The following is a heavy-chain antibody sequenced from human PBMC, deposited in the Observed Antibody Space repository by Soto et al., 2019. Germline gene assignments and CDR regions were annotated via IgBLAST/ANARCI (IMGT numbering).Heavy chain of an antibody. V-gene: IGHV3-48*04. CDR2: ISGGGGTM. Sequence: EVQLVESGGGLVQSGGSLRLTCAASGFTFNKYTMNWVRQAPGKGLEWLSYISGGGGTMFYADSVKGRVTISRDNAKNSLYLQMDSLRAEDTALYYCARDKSGSYSIDYWGQGTLVTVSS. CDR3: ARDKSGSYSIDY. D-gene: IGHD1-26*01. CDR1: GFTFNKYT. J-gene: IGHJ4*02.